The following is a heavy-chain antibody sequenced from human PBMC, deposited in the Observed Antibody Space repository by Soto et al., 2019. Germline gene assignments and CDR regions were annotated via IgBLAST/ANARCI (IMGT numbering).Heavy chain of an antibody. CDR1: GGSISSSNW. J-gene: IGHJ6*02. Sequence: SETLSLTCAVSGGSISSSNWWSWVRQPPGKGLEWIGEIYHSGSTNYNPSLKSRVTISVDKSKSQFSLKLSSVTAADTAVYYCARYQDPRIYGMDVWGQGTTVTVSS. CDR2: IYHSGST. CDR3: ARYQDPRIYGMDV. V-gene: IGHV4-4*02.